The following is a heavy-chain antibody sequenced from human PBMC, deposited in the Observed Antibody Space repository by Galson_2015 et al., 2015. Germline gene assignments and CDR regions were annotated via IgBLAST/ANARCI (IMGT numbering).Heavy chain of an antibody. CDR3: ARDRGGKGRWYSDY. Sequence: SLRLSCAASGFTFSSYWMGWVRQAPGKGLEWVANIKQDGSEKYYVDSVKGRFTISRDNAKNSLYLQMNSLRAEDTAVYYCARDRGGKGRWYSDYWGQGTLVTVSS. D-gene: IGHD3-16*01. CDR2: IKQDGSEK. V-gene: IGHV3-7*01. CDR1: GFTFSSYW. J-gene: IGHJ4*02.